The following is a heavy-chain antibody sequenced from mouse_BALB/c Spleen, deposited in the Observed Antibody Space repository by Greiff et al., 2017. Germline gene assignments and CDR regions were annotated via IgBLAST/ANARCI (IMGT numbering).Heavy chain of an antibody. D-gene: IGHD1-2*01. CDR2: INSNGGST. CDR3: ARGDGPCAY. Sequence: VQLKESGGGLVQPGGSLKLSCAASGFTFSSYGMSWVRQTPDKRLELVATINSNGGSTYYPDSVKGRFTISRDNAKNTLYLQMSSLKSEDTAMYYCARGDGPCAYWGQGTLVTVSA. CDR1: GFTFSSYG. J-gene: IGHJ3*01. V-gene: IGHV5-6-3*01.